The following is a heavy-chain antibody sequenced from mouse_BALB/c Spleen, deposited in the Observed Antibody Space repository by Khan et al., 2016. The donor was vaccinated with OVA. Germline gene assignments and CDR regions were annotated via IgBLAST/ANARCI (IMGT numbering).Heavy chain of an antibody. D-gene: IGHD2-4*01. CDR2: INTETGEP. Sequence: QIQLVQSGPELKKPGETVKISCKASGYTFTDYSMQWVKQAPGKGLKWVGWINTETGEPTYADDFKGRFAFSLETSASTAYLQINNLKNEDTATYFCTRNDYDRGGRDAMDYWGQGTSVTVSA. V-gene: IGHV9-2-1*01. CDR1: GYTFTDYS. CDR3: TRNDYDRGGRDAMDY. J-gene: IGHJ4*01.